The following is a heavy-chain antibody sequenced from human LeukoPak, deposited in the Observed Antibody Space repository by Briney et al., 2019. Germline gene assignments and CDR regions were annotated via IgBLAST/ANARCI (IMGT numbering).Heavy chain of an antibody. CDR1: GGSISSGGYS. CDR2: IYHSGST. J-gene: IGHJ5*02. D-gene: IGHD5-12*01. V-gene: IGHV4-30-2*01. CDR3: ARGGYSGYDFWFDP. Sequence: SQTLSLTCAVSGGSISSGGYSWSWIRQPPGKGLEWIGYIYHSGSTYYNPSLKSRVTISVDRSKNQFSLKLNSVTAADTAIYYCARGGYSGYDFWFDPWGQGTLVTVSS.